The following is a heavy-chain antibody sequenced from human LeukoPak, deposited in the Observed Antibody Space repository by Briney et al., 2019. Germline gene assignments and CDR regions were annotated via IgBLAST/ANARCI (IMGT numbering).Heavy chain of an antibody. Sequence: GGSLILSCAASGFTFSSYAMSWVRQAPGKGLEWVSVISGSGTIIYYADSVKGRFTISRDNSKNTLYLQMNSLRAEDTAVYYCAKMFDTSSWYRAGFDYWGQGTLVTVSS. J-gene: IGHJ4*02. CDR1: GFTFSSYA. CDR2: ISGSGTII. D-gene: IGHD6-13*01. CDR3: AKMFDTSSWYRAGFDY. V-gene: IGHV3-23*01.